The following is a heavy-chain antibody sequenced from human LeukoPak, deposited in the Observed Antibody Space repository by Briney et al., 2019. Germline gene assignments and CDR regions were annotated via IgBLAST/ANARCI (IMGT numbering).Heavy chain of an antibody. D-gene: IGHD1-26*01. CDR1: GYTFTSYG. J-gene: IGHJ6*02. V-gene: IGHV1-18*01. CDR3: ARDGSYWAYYYGMDV. CDR2: ISAYNGNA. Sequence: ASVKVSCKASGYTFTSYGISWVRQAPGQGLEWMGWISAYNGNANYAQKLQGRVTMTTDTSTSTAYMELRSLRSDDTAVYYCARDGSYWAYYYGMDVWGQGTTVTVSS.